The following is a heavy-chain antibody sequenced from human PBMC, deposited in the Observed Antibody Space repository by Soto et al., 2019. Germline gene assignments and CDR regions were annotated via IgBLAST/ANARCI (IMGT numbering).Heavy chain of an antibody. CDR3: ARGDSSSSFDD. V-gene: IGHV4-34*01. CDR2: INHSGST. J-gene: IGHJ4*02. D-gene: IGHD6-6*01. Sequence: SETLSLTCAVYGGSFSGYYWSWIRQPPGKGLEWIGEINHSGSTNYNPSLKSRVTISVDTSKNQFSLKLSSVTAADTAVYYCARGDSSSSFDDWGQGTLVTVSS. CDR1: GGSFSGYY.